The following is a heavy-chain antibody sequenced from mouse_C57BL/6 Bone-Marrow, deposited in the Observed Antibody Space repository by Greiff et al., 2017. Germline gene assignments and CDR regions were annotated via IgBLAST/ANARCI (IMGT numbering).Heavy chain of an antibody. Sequence: VQLQQSGPELVKPGASVKISCKASGYTFTDYYMNWVKQSHGKSLEWIGDINPNNGGTSYNQKFKGKATLTVDKSSSTAYMELRSLTSEDSAVYYCARLDTVGFAYWGQGTLVTVSA. D-gene: IGHD3-1*01. V-gene: IGHV1-26*01. CDR2: INPNNGGT. J-gene: IGHJ3*01. CDR1: GYTFTDYY. CDR3: ARLDTVGFAY.